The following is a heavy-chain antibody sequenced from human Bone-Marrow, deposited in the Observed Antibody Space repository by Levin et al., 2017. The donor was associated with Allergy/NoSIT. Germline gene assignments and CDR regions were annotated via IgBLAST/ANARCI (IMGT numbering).Heavy chain of an antibody. J-gene: IGHJ4*02. D-gene: IGHD4-23*01. CDR1: GDSLSSGGSY. V-gene: IGHV4-31*03. Sequence: PSETLSLTCTVSGDSLSSGGSYWSWIRQHPETGLEWIGYIYYTGSTYFYNPSLKSRLTISIDTSKNQLSLRLDSVTAADTAIYYCARDPHGGNYNDFWGQGILVTVSS. CDR2: IYYTGST. CDR3: ARDPHGGNYNDF.